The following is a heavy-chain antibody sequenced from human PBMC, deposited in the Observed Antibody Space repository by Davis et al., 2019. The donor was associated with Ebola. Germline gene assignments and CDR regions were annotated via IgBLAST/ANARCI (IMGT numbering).Heavy chain of an antibody. D-gene: IGHD3-16*02. CDR1: GFTVSSNY. CDR3: AREHVWGSYRFNWFDP. Sequence: PGGSLRLSCAASGFTVSSNYMSWVRQAPGKGLEWVSAISGSGGSTYYADSVKGRFTISRDNSKNTLYLQMNSLRAEDTAVYYCAREHVWGSYRFNWFDPWGQGTLVTVSS. J-gene: IGHJ5*02. V-gene: IGHV3-23*01. CDR2: ISGSGGST.